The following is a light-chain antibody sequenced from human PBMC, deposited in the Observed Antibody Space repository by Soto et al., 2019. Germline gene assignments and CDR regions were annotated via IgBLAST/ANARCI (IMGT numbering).Light chain of an antibody. CDR2: GAS. V-gene: IGKV3-20*01. CDR1: QSVRSDY. J-gene: IGKJ1*01. CDR3: QQYNSYPRT. Sequence: EIVLTQSPGTLSLSPGERATLSCRASQSVRSDYLAWYQQKPGQAPRLLIYGASSRATGIPDRFSGSGSGTDFTLTISRLEPEDFATYYCQQYNSYPRTFGQGTKVEIK.